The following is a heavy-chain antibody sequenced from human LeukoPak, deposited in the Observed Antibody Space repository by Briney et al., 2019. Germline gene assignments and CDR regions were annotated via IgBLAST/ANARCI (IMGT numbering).Heavy chain of an antibody. Sequence: ASVKVSCKASGYTFTGYYMHWVRQAPGQELEWMGWINPNSGGTNYAQKFQGWVTMTRDTSISTAYMELSRLRSDDTAVYYCARQTHEKDTAMEFFDYWGQGTLVTVSS. CDR2: INPNSGGT. CDR1: GYTFTGYY. D-gene: IGHD5-18*01. CDR3: ARQTHEKDTAMEFFDY. V-gene: IGHV1-2*04. J-gene: IGHJ4*02.